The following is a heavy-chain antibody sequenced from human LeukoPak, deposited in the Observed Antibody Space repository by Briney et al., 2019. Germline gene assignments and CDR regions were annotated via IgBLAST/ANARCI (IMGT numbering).Heavy chain of an antibody. CDR3: ARSLYQLAT. V-gene: IGHV3-53*01. Sequence: PGGSLRLSCAPSGLTVSNSYMSWVRQAPGKGLEWVSLMHTGGDPHYADSVKGRFTISRDNSNNMLYLQMNSLRADDSAVYYCARSLYQLATWGQGTLVTVSS. J-gene: IGHJ4*02. D-gene: IGHD2-2*01. CDR1: GLTVSNSY. CDR2: MHTGGDP.